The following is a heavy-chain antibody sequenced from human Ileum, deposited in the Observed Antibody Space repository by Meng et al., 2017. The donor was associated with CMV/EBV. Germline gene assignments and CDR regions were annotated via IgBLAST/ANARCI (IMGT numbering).Heavy chain of an antibody. J-gene: IGHJ6*01. V-gene: IGHV3-7*01. CDR2: INQDGSEK. D-gene: IGHD3-10*01. CDR1: GFSFSNYW. Sequence: ETLSLTCVASGFSFSNYWMSWVRQAPGKGLEWVANINQDGSEKYYVDSVKGRFTISRDNPKNSLFLQMNGLRVEDTAVYFCARGLGRSYFYGMDVWGQGTTVTGSS. CDR3: ARGLGRSYFYGMDV.